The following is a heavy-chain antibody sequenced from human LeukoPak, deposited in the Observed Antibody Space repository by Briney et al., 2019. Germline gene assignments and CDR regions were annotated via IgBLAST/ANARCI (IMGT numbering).Heavy chain of an antibody. J-gene: IGHJ4*02. CDR2: INSKTDGGTT. CDR1: GFTFSNAS. CDR3: RGGVDS. Sequence: PGGSLRLSCAASGFTFSNASMSWVRQAPGKGLEWVGRINSKTDGGTTDYAAPVKGRFTISRDDSKNTLYLHMNSLRTEDTAVYYWRGGVDSWGQGTLVTVSS. V-gene: IGHV3-15*01. D-gene: IGHD3-16*01.